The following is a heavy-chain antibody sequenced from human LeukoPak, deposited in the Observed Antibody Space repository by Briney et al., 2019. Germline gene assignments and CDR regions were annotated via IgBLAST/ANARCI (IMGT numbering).Heavy chain of an antibody. D-gene: IGHD2-2*01. J-gene: IGHJ5*02. CDR1: GYTLTDNY. CDR2: IKPKSGGT. CDR3: ARDLEALSLRWFDP. V-gene: IGHV1-2*02. Sequence: ASVNDSCKSSGYTLTDNYIHGVRQAAGQGLEWMGWIKPKSGGTEYAQKFHDRVTMTRETSISTAYMELRRLTSDDTAVSYCARDLEALSLRWFDPWGQGTLVTVSS.